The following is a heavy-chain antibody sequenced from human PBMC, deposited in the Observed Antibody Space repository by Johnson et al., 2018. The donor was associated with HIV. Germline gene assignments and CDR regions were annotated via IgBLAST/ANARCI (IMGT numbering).Heavy chain of an antibody. CDR2: IWYAGSNK. V-gene: IGHV3-33*06. J-gene: IGHJ3*02. Sequence: QVQLVESGGGLVKPGGSLRLSCAASGFTFSYYGMHWVRQAPGKGLEWVAVIWYAGSNKFYADSVKGRFTISRDNSKNTVYLHMNSLRVEDTAVYYCAKSPGKDHGGNSGGFDIWGQGTMVTVSS. D-gene: IGHD4/OR15-4a*01. CDR1: GFTFSYYG. CDR3: AKSPGKDHGGNSGGFDI.